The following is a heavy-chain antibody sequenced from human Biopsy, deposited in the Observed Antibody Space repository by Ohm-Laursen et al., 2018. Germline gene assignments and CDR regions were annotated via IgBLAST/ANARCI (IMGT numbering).Heavy chain of an antibody. CDR3: ARDYDTSGYYYVS. Sequence: TLFLTCTVSGGSISSGGYYWSWIRQHPGKGLEWIGYIYYSGSTYYNPSLKSRVDISLDTSKNQFSLKLNSLTAADTAVYYCARDYDTSGYYYVSWGQGTLVTVSS. V-gene: IGHV4-31*03. J-gene: IGHJ5*02. D-gene: IGHD3-22*01. CDR1: GGSISSGGYY. CDR2: IYYSGST.